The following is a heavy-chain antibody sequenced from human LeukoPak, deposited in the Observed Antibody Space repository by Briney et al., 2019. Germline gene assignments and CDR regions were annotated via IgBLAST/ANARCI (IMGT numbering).Heavy chain of an antibody. Sequence: GGSLRLSCAASGFTFSSYEMNWVRQAPGKGLEWVGFIRSKAYGGTTEYAASVKGRFTISRDDSKSIAYLQMNSLKTEDTAVYYCTRWQWLVGGDYWGQGTLVTVSS. J-gene: IGHJ4*02. CDR3: TRWQWLVGGDY. CDR1: GFTFSSYE. CDR2: IRSKAYGGTT. D-gene: IGHD6-19*01. V-gene: IGHV3-49*04.